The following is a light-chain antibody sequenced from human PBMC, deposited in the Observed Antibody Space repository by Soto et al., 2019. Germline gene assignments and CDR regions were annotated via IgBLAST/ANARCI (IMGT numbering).Light chain of an antibody. CDR2: DVS. V-gene: IGLV2-14*03. Sequence: QSVLTQPASVSGSPGQSITISCAGSNSDVGAYNYVSWYQQHPGKAPKLIIFDVSNRPSGVSDRFSASKSGNTASLTISGLQAEDAADYYCSSFTTSATLVFGGGTKLTVL. CDR3: SSFTTSATLV. J-gene: IGLJ3*02. CDR1: NSDVGAYNY.